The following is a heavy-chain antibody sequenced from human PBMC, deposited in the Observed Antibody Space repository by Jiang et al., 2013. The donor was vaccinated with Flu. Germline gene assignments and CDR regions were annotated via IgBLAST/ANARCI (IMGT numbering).Heavy chain of an antibody. CDR2: INAGTGNT. Sequence: SGAEVKQPGASVRVSCKASGYTFTNYAMHWVRQAPGQRLEWMGWINAGTGNTKYSQKFQGRVTITRDTSASTAYMELSSLRSEDTSVYYCARWCSSAGCYAGGYYYGMDVWGQGTTVTVS. CDR1: GYTFTNYA. J-gene: IGHJ6*02. D-gene: IGHD2-2*01. CDR3: ARWCSSAGCYAGGYYYGMDV. V-gene: IGHV1-3*01.